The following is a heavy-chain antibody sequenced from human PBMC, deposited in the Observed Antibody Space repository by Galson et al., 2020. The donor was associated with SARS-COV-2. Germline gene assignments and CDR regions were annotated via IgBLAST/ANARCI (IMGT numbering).Heavy chain of an antibody. CDR3: ARDGWAEAFDI. J-gene: IGHJ3*02. CDR1: GFTFSSYS. Sequence: NSGGSLRLSCAASGFTFSSYSMNWVRQTPGKGLDWVSSISSSSSYIYYADSVKGRFTITRDNAKNSLYLQMNSLRAEDTAVYYCARDGWAEAFDIWCQGAMVTGSS. CDR2: ISSSSSYI. D-gene: IGHD1-26*01. V-gene: IGHV3-21*01.